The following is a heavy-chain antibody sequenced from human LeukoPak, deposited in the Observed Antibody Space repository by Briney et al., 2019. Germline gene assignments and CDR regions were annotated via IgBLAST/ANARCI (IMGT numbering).Heavy chain of an antibody. D-gene: IGHD3-22*01. CDR1: EGTFSSYA. CDR2: IIPIFGTA. J-gene: IGHJ6*03. CDR3: ARDYYDSSRYYYYYMDV. Sequence: SVKVSCKASEGTFSSYAISWVRQAPGQGLEWMGGIIPIFGTANYAQKFQGRVTITTDESTSTAYMELSSLRSEDTAVYYCARDYYDSSRYYYYYMDVWGKGTTVTVSS. V-gene: IGHV1-69*05.